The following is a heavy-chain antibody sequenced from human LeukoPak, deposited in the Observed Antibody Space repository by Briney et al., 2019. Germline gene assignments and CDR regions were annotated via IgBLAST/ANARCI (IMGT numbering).Heavy chain of an antibody. D-gene: IGHD6-13*01. J-gene: IGHJ3*02. CDR3: ARDHGSSWSLDAFDI. CDR1: GGSISSYY. Sequence: SETLSLTCTVSGGSISSYYWSWIRQPAGKGLEWIGRIYTSGSTNYNPSLKSRVTMSVGTSKNQFSLKLSSVTAADTAVYYCARDHGSSWSLDAFDIWGQGTMVTVSS. CDR2: IYTSGST. V-gene: IGHV4-4*07.